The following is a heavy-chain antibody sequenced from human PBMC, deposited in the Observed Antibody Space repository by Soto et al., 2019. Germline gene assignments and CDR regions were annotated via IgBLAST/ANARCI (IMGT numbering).Heavy chain of an antibody. CDR3: ARALTIVPATHPRLENYGMDV. CDR1: GYSFTSYG. Sequence: QVQLVQSAGEVKKPGASVKVSCKASGYSFTSYGISWVRRAPGQGLEWMGWISPYNGHTQFVERFQGRVTMTTDTSTKTAYMELRNLSSDDTAHYYCARALTIVPATHPRLENYGMDVWGQGTTVIVSS. V-gene: IGHV1-18*01. J-gene: IGHJ6*02. CDR2: ISPYNGHT. D-gene: IGHD1-26*01.